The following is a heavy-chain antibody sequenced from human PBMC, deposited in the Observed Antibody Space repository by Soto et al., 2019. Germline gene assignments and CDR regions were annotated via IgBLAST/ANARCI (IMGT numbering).Heavy chain of an antibody. CDR1: GFTFSSYA. CDR3: ARDLSRSGYYTSSFDI. V-gene: IGHV3-30-3*01. J-gene: IGHJ3*02. D-gene: IGHD3-3*01. CDR2: ISYDGSNK. Sequence: QVQLVESGGGVVQPGRSLRLSCAASGFTFSSYAMHWVRQAPGKGLEWVAVISYDGSNKYYADSVKGRFTISRDNSKNTLYLQMNSLRAEDTAVYYCARDLSRSGYYTSSFDIWGQGTMVTVSS.